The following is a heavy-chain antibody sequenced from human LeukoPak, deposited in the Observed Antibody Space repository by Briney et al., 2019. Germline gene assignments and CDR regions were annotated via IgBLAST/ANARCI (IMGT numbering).Heavy chain of an antibody. CDR2: IYTSGST. J-gene: IGHJ4*02. CDR3: ARRMYYYGSGSLDY. V-gene: IGHV4-61*02. D-gene: IGHD3-10*01. CDR1: GGSISSGSYY. Sequence: PSETLSLTCTVSGGSISSGSYYWSWIRQPAGKGLEWIGRIYTSGSTNYNPSLKSRVTISVDTSKNQFSLKLSSVTAADTAVYYCARRMYYYGSGSLDYWGQGTLVTVSS.